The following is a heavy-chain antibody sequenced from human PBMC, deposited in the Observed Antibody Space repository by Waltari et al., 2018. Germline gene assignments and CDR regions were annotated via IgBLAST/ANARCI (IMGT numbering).Heavy chain of an antibody. CDR3: ARARMTTVTPYYYYYYMDV. D-gene: IGHD4-17*01. J-gene: IGHJ6*03. V-gene: IGHV1-8*03. CDR1: GYTFTSYD. Sequence: QVQLVQSGAEVKKPGASVKVSCKASGYTFTSYDINWVRQATGQGLEWMGWMNPNRGNTGYAQKFQGRVTITRNTSISTAYMELSSLRSEDTAVYYCARARMTTVTPYYYYYYMDVWGKGTTVTVSS. CDR2: MNPNRGNT.